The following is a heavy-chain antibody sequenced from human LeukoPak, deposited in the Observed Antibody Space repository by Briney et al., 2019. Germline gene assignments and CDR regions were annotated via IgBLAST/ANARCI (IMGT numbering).Heavy chain of an antibody. CDR2: IYSGGST. Sequence: PGGSLRLSCAASGFTVSSNYMCWVRQAPGKGLEWVSVIYSGGSTYYADSVKGRFTISRDNSKNTLYLQMNSLRAEDTAVYYCARVWEVALYYYYYMDVWGKGTTVTVSS. J-gene: IGHJ6*03. D-gene: IGHD5-12*01. V-gene: IGHV3-66*01. CDR1: GFTVSSNY. CDR3: ARVWEVALYYYYYMDV.